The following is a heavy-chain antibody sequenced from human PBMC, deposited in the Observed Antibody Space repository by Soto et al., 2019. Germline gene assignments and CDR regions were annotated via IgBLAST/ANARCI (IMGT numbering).Heavy chain of an antibody. Sequence: GGSLRLSCAASGFSFSHYAMHWVRQPPGKGLEWVALISYDGENQYFTDSVRGRFTISRDNSKTAVYLEMNNLRLDDTATYYCVSPHSESSNAFDLWGQGTLVTV. CDR2: ISYDGENQ. J-gene: IGHJ5*02. D-gene: IGHD3-10*01. CDR1: GFSFSHYA. CDR3: VSPHSESSNAFDL. V-gene: IGHV3-30*04.